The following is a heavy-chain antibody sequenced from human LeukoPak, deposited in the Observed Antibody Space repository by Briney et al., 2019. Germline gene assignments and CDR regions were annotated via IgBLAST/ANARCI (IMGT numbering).Heavy chain of an antibody. CDR3: ARASYAGPFDY. CDR1: GGSISSYY. D-gene: IGHD3-16*02. CDR2: IYYSGST. Sequence: SETLSLTCTVSGGSISSYYWSWIRQPPGKGLEWIGYIYYSGSTNYNPSLKSRVTISVDTSKNQFSLKLSSVTAADTAVYYCARASYAGPFDYWGQGNLVTVSS. J-gene: IGHJ4*02. V-gene: IGHV4-59*01.